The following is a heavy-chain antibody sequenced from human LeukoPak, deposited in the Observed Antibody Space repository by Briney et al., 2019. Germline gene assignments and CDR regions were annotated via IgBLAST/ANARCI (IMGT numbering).Heavy chain of an antibody. Sequence: SETLSLTCTVSGGSISSYYWSWIRQPPGKGLEWIGEINHSGSTSYNPSLKSRVTISVDTSKNQFSLKLSSVTAADTAVYYCARVLEIAVAGPFDYWGQGTLVTVSS. CDR2: INHSGST. CDR1: GGSISSYY. D-gene: IGHD6-19*01. J-gene: IGHJ4*02. V-gene: IGHV4-34*01. CDR3: ARVLEIAVAGPFDY.